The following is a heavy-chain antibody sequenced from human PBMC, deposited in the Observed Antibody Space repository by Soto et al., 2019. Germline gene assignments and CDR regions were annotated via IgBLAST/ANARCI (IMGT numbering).Heavy chain of an antibody. CDR1: GDTSTKHS. D-gene: IGHD3-10*01. V-gene: IGHV1-46*01. Sequence: ASVKVSCKASGDTSTKHSISWVRQAPGQGLEWMGIINPSGGSTSYAQKFQGRVTMTRDTSTSTVYMELSSLRSEDTAVYYCARLITMIRGVMSYYFDYWGQGTLVTVSS. J-gene: IGHJ4*02. CDR3: ARLITMIRGVMSYYFDY. CDR2: INPSGGST.